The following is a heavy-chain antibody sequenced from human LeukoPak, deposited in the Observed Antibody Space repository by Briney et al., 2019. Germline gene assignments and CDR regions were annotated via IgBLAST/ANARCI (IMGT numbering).Heavy chain of an antibody. Sequence: GASVKVSCKASGGTFSSYAISWVRQAPGQGLEWMGGIIPIFGTANYAQKFQGRVTITTDESTSTAYVELSSLRSEDTAVYYCAISGLAQPVGLWDYWGQGTLVTVSS. V-gene: IGHV1-69*05. J-gene: IGHJ4*02. D-gene: IGHD3/OR15-3a*01. CDR2: IIPIFGTA. CDR1: GGTFSSYA. CDR3: AISGLAQPVGLWDY.